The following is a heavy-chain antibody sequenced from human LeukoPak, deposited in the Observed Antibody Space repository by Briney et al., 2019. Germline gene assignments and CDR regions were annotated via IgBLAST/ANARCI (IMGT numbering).Heavy chain of an antibody. Sequence: GGSLRLSCAASGVTLTSYGMHWVRQAPGKGLEWVAFIQYDGSNKNYADSVKGRFTISRDYSKNTLYLQMNSLRAEDTAVYYCAKTGGDSVLYYYYMDVWGKGTTVTVSS. CDR3: AKTGGDSVLYYYYMDV. D-gene: IGHD3-10*01. J-gene: IGHJ6*03. V-gene: IGHV3-30*02. CDR2: IQYDGSNK. CDR1: GVTLTSYG.